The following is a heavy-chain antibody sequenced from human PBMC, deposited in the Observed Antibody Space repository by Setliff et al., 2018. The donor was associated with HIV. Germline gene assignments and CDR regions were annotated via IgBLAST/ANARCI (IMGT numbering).Heavy chain of an antibody. Sequence: SETLSLTCTVPGGSINRSNYYWGWIRQPPGKGLEWIGTISDTGSTYYDPSLKSRVTISLDTSKNQFFLKLSSVTAPDTAIYSFARQTWEYYATLTGYYRRPNNFDSWGQGTLVTVS. CDR3: ARQTWEYYATLTGYYRRPNNFDS. CDR2: ISDTGST. J-gene: IGHJ4*02. D-gene: IGHD3-9*01. V-gene: IGHV4-39*01. CDR1: GGSINRSNYY.